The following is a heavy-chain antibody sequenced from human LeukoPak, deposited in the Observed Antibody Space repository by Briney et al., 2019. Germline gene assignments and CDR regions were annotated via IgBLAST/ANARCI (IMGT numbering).Heavy chain of an antibody. CDR1: GASVGSSSDY. CDR3: ARVVVPSGGHKWFDP. V-gene: IGHV4-39*02. CDR2: FYYGGNT. Sequence: SETLSLTCSVSGASVGSSSDYWGWLRQPPGKGLEWIGSFYYGGNTYFTPSLKNRGTISLDTSKNQFSLRLTFVTAADTAMYYCARVVVPSGGHKWFDPWGQGILVTVSS. D-gene: IGHD2-15*01. J-gene: IGHJ5*02.